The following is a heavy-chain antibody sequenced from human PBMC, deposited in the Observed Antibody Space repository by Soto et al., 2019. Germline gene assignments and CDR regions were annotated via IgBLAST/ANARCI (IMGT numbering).Heavy chain of an antibody. J-gene: IGHJ4*02. D-gene: IGHD2-15*01. Sequence: TLSLTCTVSGGSISRTSYYWGWIRQPSGKGLEWIGSIFYSGYTYYSPSLKSRVSISVDTSKNQFSLKLNSVTATDTAVYYCARQATSGLSFDYWGQGTLVTVSS. V-gene: IGHV4-39*01. CDR2: IFYSGYT. CDR3: ARQATSGLSFDY. CDR1: GGSISRTSYY.